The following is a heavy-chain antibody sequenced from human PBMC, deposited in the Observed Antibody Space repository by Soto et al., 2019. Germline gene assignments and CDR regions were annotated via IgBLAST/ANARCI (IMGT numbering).Heavy chain of an antibody. D-gene: IGHD3-16*01. CDR2: IYYSGST. V-gene: IGHV4-59*08. CDR3: ARGPYYDLIWNYYYRDV. J-gene: IGHJ6*03. Sequence: QVQLQESGPGLVKPSETLSLSCNVSGGSISGHYWSWVRQTPGKGLEWIGYIYYSGSTNYNPSLKSRVTISVDPSKNHFYLRLTSVTAADKAVYYCARGPYYDLIWNYYYRDVWGKGTTVTVSS. CDR1: GGSISGHY.